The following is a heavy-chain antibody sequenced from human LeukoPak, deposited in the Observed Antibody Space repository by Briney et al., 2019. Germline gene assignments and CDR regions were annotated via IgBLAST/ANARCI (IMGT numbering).Heavy chain of an antibody. CDR2: ISGSGGST. Sequence: GGSLRLSCAASGFTFSSYAMSWVRQAPGKGLEWVSAISGSGGSTYYADSVKGRFTISRDNSKNTLYLQMTSLRAEDTAVYYCAKHKSAAGTWIFDYWGQGTLVTVSS. CDR3: AKHKSAAGTWIFDY. D-gene: IGHD6-13*01. V-gene: IGHV3-23*01. CDR1: GFTFSSYA. J-gene: IGHJ4*02.